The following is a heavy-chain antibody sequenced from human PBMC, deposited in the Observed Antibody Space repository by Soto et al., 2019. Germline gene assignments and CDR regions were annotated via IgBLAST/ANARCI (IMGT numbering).Heavy chain of an antibody. CDR1: GGTFSNFA. J-gene: IGHJ6*01. CDR2: IIPIDATV. V-gene: IGHV1-69*12. Sequence: QVQLVQSGAEVKKPGSSVKVSCKASGGTFSNFALISWVRQAPGQGLEWMGGIIPIDATVNYAQKFQCRIPLNADEATTTDYTDLGSLSSEDTAVYYCARDLLGLGYTYGDVWGQGTTVTVSS. D-gene: IGHD5-12*01. CDR3: ARDLLGLGYTYGDV.